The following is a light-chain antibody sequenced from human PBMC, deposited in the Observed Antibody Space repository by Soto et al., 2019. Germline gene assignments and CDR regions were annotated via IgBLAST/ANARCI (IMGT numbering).Light chain of an antibody. V-gene: IGKV3-11*01. CDR2: DAS. CDR3: QQRSNWRWLT. J-gene: IGKJ4*01. CDR1: QSVSSY. Sequence: EIVLTQSPATLSLSKGERATLSCRASQSVSSYLAWYQQKAGQAPRLLIYDASNRATGIPARFSGSVSGTDFTLTISSLEPEDFAVYYCQQRSNWRWLTFGGGTKVDIK.